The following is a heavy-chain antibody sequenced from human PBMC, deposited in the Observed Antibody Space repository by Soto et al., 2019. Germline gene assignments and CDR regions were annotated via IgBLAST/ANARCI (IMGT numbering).Heavy chain of an antibody. CDR3: ARDLGGQIVDY. J-gene: IGHJ4*02. CDR2: IYPGDVNI. V-gene: IGHV1-46*01. Sequence: ASVKVSCKAIGYSFTSHYMHWVRQAPGQGLEWMGTIYPGDVNIEYAQKFKGRVTMTKDTSTSTAYMELRSLRSDDTAVYYCARDLGGQIVDYWGQGTLVTVSS. D-gene: IGHD1-26*01. CDR1: GYSFTSHY.